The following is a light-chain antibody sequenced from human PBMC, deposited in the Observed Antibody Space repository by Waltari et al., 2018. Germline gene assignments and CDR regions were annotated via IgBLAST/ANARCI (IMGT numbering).Light chain of an antibody. V-gene: IGKV4-1*01. Sequence: DIVMTKSPDSMAVSLGERATINSKSSQSVLYNSDNKNYLARYQQKPVKPPKLLMYCASTRESLVPDRFSGIGSGTDFTLTITILQAEDVAVYYCQQYYGTPPRTFGQGTKVEIK. CDR2: CAS. CDR1: QSVLYNSDNKNY. CDR3: QQYYGTPPRT. J-gene: IGKJ1*01.